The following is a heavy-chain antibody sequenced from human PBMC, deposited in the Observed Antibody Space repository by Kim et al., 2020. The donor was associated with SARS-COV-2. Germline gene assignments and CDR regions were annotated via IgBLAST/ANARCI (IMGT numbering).Heavy chain of an antibody. CDR1: GFTFSDYG. J-gene: IGHJ4*02. CDR2: ISYDGSNK. D-gene: IGHD2-8*01. CDR3: AKSVIPWCMLSGCAYLDY. V-gene: IGHV3-30*18. Sequence: GGSLRLSCAASGFTFSDYGMHWVRQAPGKGLEWVAVISYDGSNKNYADSVKGRFTMSRDNSKNTLYLQMNSLRAEDTAVYYCAKSVIPWCMLSGCAYLDYWGQGTLVTVSS.